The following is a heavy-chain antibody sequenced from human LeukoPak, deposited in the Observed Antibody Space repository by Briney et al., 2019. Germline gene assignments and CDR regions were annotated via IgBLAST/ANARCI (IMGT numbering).Heavy chain of an antibody. V-gene: IGHV1-24*01. CDR3: ATGEQRVATYDY. D-gene: IGHD5-12*01. Sequence: ASVKVSCKVSGYTLTELSMHWVRQAPGKGLEWMGGLDPEDGETIYAQKFQGRVTMTEDTSTDTAYMELSSLRSEDTAVYYCATGEQRVATYDYWGQGTLVTVSS. CDR1: GYTLTELS. CDR2: LDPEDGET. J-gene: IGHJ4*02.